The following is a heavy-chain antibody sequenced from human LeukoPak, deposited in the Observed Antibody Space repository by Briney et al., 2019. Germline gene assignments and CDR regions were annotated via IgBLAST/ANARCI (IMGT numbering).Heavy chain of an antibody. CDR3: ARGECSGGSCYAHRWFDP. Sequence: ASVKVSCKASGYTFTSYDINWVRQATGQALEWMGWMNPNSGNTGYAQKFQGRVTMTRNTSISTAYMELSSLRSEDTAVYYCARGECSGGSCYAHRWFDPWGQGTLVTVSS. CDR1: GYTFTSYD. V-gene: IGHV1-8*01. J-gene: IGHJ5*02. CDR2: MNPNSGNT. D-gene: IGHD2-15*01.